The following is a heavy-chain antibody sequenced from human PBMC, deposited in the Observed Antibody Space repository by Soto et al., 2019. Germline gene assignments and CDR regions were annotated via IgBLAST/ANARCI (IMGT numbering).Heavy chain of an antibody. CDR2: ISAYNGNT. CDR1: GYTFTSYG. Sequence: ASVKVSCKASGYTFTSYGISWVRQAPGQGLEWMGWISAYNGNTNYAQKLQGRVTMTTDTSTSTAYMELRSLRSDDTAVYYCARERRPIVVVPAAISLGLLGYYYMDVWGKGTTVTVSS. V-gene: IGHV1-18*01. CDR3: ARERRPIVVVPAAISLGLLGYYYMDV. J-gene: IGHJ6*03. D-gene: IGHD2-2*01.